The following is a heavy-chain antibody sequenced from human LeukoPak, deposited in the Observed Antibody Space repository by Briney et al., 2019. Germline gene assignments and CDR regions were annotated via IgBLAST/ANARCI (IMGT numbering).Heavy chain of an antibody. V-gene: IGHV4-59*01. CDR1: GGSISSYY. J-gene: IGHJ5*02. Sequence: KASETLSLTCTVSGGSISSYYWSWIRQPPGKGLEWIGYIYYSGSTNYNPSLKSRVTISVDTSKNQFSLKLSSVTAADTAVYYCARDGIPYYDFWSGYPPGWFDPWGQGTLVTVSS. CDR2: IYYSGST. D-gene: IGHD3-3*01. CDR3: ARDGIPYYDFWSGYPPGWFDP.